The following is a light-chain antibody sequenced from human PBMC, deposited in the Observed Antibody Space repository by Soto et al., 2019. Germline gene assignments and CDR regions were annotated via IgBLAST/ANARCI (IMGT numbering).Light chain of an antibody. J-gene: IGLJ1*01. CDR3: AAWDDRHNVLYV. CDR2: RDN. V-gene: IGLV1-44*01. CDR1: RSNIGSNT. Sequence: QSVLTQPPSVSGTPGQRVTVSCSGGRSNIGSNTVHWYQQLPGAAPRLLIYRDNQRPSGVPDRFAASKSGTSASLAISGLKYEDEGDYSCAAWDDRHNVLYVFGTGTRSP.